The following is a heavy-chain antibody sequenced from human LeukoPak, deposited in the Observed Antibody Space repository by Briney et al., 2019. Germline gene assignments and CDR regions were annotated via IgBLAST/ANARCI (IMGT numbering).Heavy chain of an antibody. D-gene: IGHD2-2*01. CDR1: GGTFSNYP. CDR3: ERVQSDCPIARCHDKGYFDH. J-gene: IGHJ5*02. Sequence: ASVNVSCKASGGTFSNYPVTWVRQAPGQGLEWMVGLKPAFGTANYAQKFRGRVTITAEESPGAAYMELSSLRSDDTAVYYCERVQSDCPIARCHDKGYFDHWGQGTLVTVSS. CDR2: LKPAFGTA. V-gene: IGHV1-69*01.